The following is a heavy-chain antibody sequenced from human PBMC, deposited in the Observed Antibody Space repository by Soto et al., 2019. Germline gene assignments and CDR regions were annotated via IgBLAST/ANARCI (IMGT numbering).Heavy chain of an antibody. CDR3: ARPPGYISDWYYFDL. CDR1: GYTFINYY. V-gene: IGHV1-2*02. Sequence: ASVKVSCTASGYTFINYYMHWVRPAPGQGFEWMGRISPKSGGANCAQKFQGRVSMTWDTSRRTAYMELSRLMSEDTAVYYCARPPGYISDWYYFDLWGQGTQVTVSS. J-gene: IGHJ4*02. CDR2: ISPKSGGA. D-gene: IGHD3-9*01.